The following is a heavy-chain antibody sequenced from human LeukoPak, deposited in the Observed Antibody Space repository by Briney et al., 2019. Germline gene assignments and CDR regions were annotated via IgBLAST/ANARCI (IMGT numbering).Heavy chain of an antibody. CDR3: AGGTGFIIKD. CDR2: IKQDGSEK. V-gene: IGHV3-7*03. D-gene: IGHD3-9*01. CDR1: GIIFNNVW. J-gene: IGHJ4*02. Sequence: PGGSLRLSCAASGIIFNNVWMNWVRRAPGKGLEWVANIKQDGSEKNYVDSVKGRFTISRDNAKNSLYLQMNNLRVEDTAMYYCAGGTGFIIKDWGQGTLVTVSS.